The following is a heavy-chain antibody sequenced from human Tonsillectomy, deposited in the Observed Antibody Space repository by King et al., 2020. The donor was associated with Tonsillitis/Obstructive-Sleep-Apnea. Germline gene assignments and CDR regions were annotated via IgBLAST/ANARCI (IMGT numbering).Heavy chain of an antibody. J-gene: IGHJ3*02. V-gene: IGHV5-51*01. CDR1: RYSLTSYW. D-gene: IGHD2-2*01. CDR3: ARLTRDRYCSSTSCYFGAFEI. Sequence: QLVQSGAEVKKPGESLKISCKGSRYSLTSYWIGWVRQMPGKGLEWMGIIYPGDSDTRYSPSFQGQVTISADKSITTAYLQWSSLKASDTATYYCARLTRDRYCSSTSCYFGAFEIWGQGTMVTVSS. CDR2: IYPGDSDT.